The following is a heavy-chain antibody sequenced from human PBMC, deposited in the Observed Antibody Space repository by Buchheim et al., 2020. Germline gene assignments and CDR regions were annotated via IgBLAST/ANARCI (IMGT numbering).Heavy chain of an antibody. D-gene: IGHD1-26*01. CDR2: ISCNGGST. Sequence: EVQLLESGGGLVQPGGSLRLSCAASGFTFSNYAMTWVRQAPGKGLQWVSTISCNGGSTYYAESVKGRLTISRDNSQHTLFLQMNTLGVDDTALYYCAKSLGGTYYDVSDYWGQGTL. CDR3: AKSLGGTYYDVSDY. V-gene: IGHV3-23*01. J-gene: IGHJ4*02. CDR1: GFTFSNYA.